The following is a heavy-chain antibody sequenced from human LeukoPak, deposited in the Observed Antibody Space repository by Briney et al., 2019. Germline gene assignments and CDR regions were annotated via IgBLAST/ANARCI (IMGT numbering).Heavy chain of an antibody. D-gene: IGHD3-10*01. CDR2: INPNGGGT. J-gene: IGHJ3*02. V-gene: IGHV1-2*02. CDR1: GYTFTGYY. CDR3: ARTRAIGVSAGTPGDAFDI. Sequence: ASVKFSCKPSGYTFTGYYMHWVRQPPGQGLEGMEWINPNGGGTNYARKFQGRLTMNRDTSISTDYMELRRLRSDDTAVYYCARTRAIGVSAGTPGDAFDIWGQGTMVTVSS.